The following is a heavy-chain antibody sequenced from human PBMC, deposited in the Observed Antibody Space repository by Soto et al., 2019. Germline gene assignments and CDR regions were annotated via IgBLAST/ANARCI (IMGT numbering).Heavy chain of an antibody. CDR2: MNPNSGNT. D-gene: IGHD2-8*01. CDR3: ARGRDIVLMVYAYYYYGMDV. CDR1: GYTFTSYD. Sequence: QVQLVQSGAEVKKPGASVKVSCKASGYTFTSYDINWVRQATGQGLEWMGWMNPNSGNTGYAQKFQGRVTMTRNTSISTASMELSSLRSEATAVYYCARGRDIVLMVYAYYYYGMDVWGQGTTVTVSS. V-gene: IGHV1-8*01. J-gene: IGHJ6*02.